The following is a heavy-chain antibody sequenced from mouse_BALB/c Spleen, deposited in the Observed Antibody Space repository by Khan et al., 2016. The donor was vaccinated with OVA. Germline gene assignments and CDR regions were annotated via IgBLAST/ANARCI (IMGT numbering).Heavy chain of an antibody. CDR2: MLYSGHT. D-gene: IGHD2-4*01. CDR1: GDSITSGY. Sequence: EVQLQESGPSLVKPSQTLSLICSVTGDSITSGYWNWIRTFPGNKLEFMGYMLYSGHTYYTPSLKSRISITRHTSKNQYYLQLNSVTTEDTATDYCARSTYEYAFLYWGRGTLVSVSA. CDR3: ARSTYEYAFLY. J-gene: IGHJ3*01. V-gene: IGHV3-8*02.